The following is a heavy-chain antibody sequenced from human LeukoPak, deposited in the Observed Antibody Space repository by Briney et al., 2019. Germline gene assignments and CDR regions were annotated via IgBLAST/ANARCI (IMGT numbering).Heavy chain of an antibody. CDR2: ISYDGSNK. J-gene: IGHJ4*02. Sequence: GGSLRLSCAASGFTFSSYAMYWVRQAPGKGLEWVAVISYDGSNKYYADSVKGRFTISRDNSKNTLYLQMNSLRAEDTAVYYCARVPGITMVRPRLGYFDYWGQGTLVTVSS. V-gene: IGHV3-30*04. D-gene: IGHD3-10*01. CDR3: ARVPGITMVRPRLGYFDY. CDR1: GFTFSSYA.